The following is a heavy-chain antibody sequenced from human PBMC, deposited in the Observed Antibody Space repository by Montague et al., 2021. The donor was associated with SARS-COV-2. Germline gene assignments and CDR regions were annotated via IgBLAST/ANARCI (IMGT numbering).Heavy chain of an antibody. CDR3: ARGAPGY. Sequence: SETLSLTCAVYGGSFGDYHWTWIRQSPGGGLEWIGQINYGGSTKCNPSLRSRVTISIDTSKNQFSLKLTSVTAADTAVYYCARGAPGYWGQGTLVTVSS. J-gene: IGHJ4*02. CDR2: INYGGST. V-gene: IGHV4-34*01. CDR1: GGSFGDYH. D-gene: IGHD1-1*01.